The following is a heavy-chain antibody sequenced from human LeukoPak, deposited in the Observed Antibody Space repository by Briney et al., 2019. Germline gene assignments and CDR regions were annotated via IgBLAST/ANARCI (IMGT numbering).Heavy chain of an antibody. CDR3: ASIGFSRDYAAYYGMDV. J-gene: IGHJ6*02. Sequence: GGSLRLSCAASGFTFSNHWMHWVRQAPGKGLVWVSRINSDGSSTSYADSVKGRFTISRDNAKNTLYLQVNSLRAEDTAVYYCASIGFSRDYAAYYGMDVWGQGTTVTVSS. V-gene: IGHV3-74*01. CDR1: GFTFSNHW. D-gene: IGHD4-17*01. CDR2: INSDGSST.